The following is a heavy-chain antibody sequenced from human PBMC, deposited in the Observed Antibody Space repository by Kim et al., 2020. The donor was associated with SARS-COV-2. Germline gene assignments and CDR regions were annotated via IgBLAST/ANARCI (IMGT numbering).Heavy chain of an antibody. Sequence: GGSLRLSCAASGFTFSSYAMSWVRQAPGKGLEWVSAISGSGGSTYYADSVKGRFTISRDNSKNTLYLQMNSLRAEDTAVYYCAKGDLGQWLTLYYGMDVWGQGTTVTVSS. V-gene: IGHV3-23*01. CDR2: ISGSGGST. J-gene: IGHJ6*02. D-gene: IGHD6-19*01. CDR3: AKGDLGQWLTLYYGMDV. CDR1: GFTFSSYA.